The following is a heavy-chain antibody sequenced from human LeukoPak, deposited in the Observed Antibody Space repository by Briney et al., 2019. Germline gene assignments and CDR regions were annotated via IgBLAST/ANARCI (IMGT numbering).Heavy chain of an antibody. CDR1: GFTFSSYE. CDR2: ITSSGSAI. J-gene: IGHJ4*02. CDR3: ASRRSAYCGGDCPEGY. V-gene: IGHV3-48*03. Sequence: GGSLRLSCAASGFTFSSYEMNWVRQAPGKGLEWVSYITSSGSAIYYADSVKGRFTISRDNAKNSLYLQMNSLRAGDTAVYYCASRRSAYCGGDCPEGYWGQGTLVTVSS. D-gene: IGHD2-21*02.